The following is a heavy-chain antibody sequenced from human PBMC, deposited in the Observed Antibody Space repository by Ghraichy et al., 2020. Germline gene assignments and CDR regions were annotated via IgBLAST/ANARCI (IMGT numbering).Heavy chain of an antibody. CDR1: GFTFSNAW. CDR3: TTDRELRYFDWLLSDGAYYGMDV. D-gene: IGHD3-9*01. J-gene: IGHJ6*02. V-gene: IGHV3-15*01. Sequence: GSLRLSCAASGFTFSNAWMSWVRQAPGKGLEWVGRIKSKTDGGTTDYAAPVKGRFTISRDDSKNTLYLQMNSLKTEDTAVYYCTTDRELRYFDWLLSDGAYYGMDVWGQGTTVTVSS. CDR2: IKSKTDGGTT.